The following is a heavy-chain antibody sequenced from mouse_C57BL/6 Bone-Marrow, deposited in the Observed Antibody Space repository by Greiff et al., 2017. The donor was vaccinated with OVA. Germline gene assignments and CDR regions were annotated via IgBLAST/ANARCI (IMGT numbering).Heavy chain of an antibody. CDR3: TTLLRQGYFDV. V-gene: IGHV14-4*01. CDR1: GFNITDDY. CDR2: IDPENGDT. Sequence: EVQLQQSGAELVRPGASVKLSCTASGFNITDDYMHWVKQRPEQGLEWIGWIDPENGDTEYASKFQGKATITADTSSNTAYLQLSSLTSEDTAVYYCTTLLRQGYFDVWGTGTTVTVSS. D-gene: IGHD1-1*01. J-gene: IGHJ1*03.